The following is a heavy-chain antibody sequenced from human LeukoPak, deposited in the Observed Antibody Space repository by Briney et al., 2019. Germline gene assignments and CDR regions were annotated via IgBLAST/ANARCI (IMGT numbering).Heavy chain of an antibody. CDR3: ARSAHYSNYFDY. D-gene: IGHD4-11*01. V-gene: IGHV1-69*05. CDR2: IIPIFGTA. J-gene: IGHJ4*02. CDR1: GYTFTSYD. Sequence: ASVKVSCKASGYTFTSYDINWVRQVTGQGLEWMGGIIPIFGTANYAQKFQGRVTITTDESTSTAYMELSSLRSEDTAVYYCARSAHYSNYFDYWGQGTLVTVSS.